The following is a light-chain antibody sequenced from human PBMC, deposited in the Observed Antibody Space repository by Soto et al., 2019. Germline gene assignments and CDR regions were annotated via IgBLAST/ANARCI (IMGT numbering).Light chain of an antibody. Sequence: TQSQATLSVSRWEIATLSCRASQSVSSYLAWYQQKPGQAPRLLIYDASNRATGIPARFSGSGSGTDFTLTISSLEPEDFAVYYCQQRSNWLFGGGTKVDIK. J-gene: IGKJ4*01. V-gene: IGKV3-11*01. CDR3: QQRSNWL. CDR2: DAS. CDR1: QSVSSY.